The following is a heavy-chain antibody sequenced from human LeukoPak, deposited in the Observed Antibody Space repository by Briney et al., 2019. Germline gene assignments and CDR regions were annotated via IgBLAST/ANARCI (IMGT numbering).Heavy chain of an antibody. J-gene: IGHJ4*02. CDR2: MNPNSGNA. V-gene: IGHV1-8*01. CDR1: GYTFTSYD. Sequence: GASVKVSCKASGYTFTSYDINWVRQATGQGLEWMGWMNPNSGNAGYARKLQGRVTMTADRSTSTAYMELRSLTSDDTAVYYCARRIVGGHLGDYWGQGTLVTVSS. CDR3: ARRIVGGHLGDY. D-gene: IGHD1-26*01.